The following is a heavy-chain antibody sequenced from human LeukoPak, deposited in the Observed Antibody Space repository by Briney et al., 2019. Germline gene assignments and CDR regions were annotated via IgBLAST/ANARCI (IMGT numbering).Heavy chain of an antibody. CDR2: INHSGST. CDR1: GGSFSGYY. D-gene: IGHD6-6*01. CDR3: ARLSRGRQLGY. J-gene: IGHJ4*02. V-gene: IGHV4-34*01. Sequence: PSETLSLTCAVYGGSFSGYYWSWIRQPPGKGLEWIGEINHSGSTNYNPSLKSRVTISVDTSKNQFSLKLSSVTAADTAVYYCARLSRGRQLGYWGQGTLVTVSS.